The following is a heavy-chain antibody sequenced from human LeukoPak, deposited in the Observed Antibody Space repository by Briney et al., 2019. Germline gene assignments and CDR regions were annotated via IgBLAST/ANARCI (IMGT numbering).Heavy chain of an antibody. J-gene: IGHJ4*02. V-gene: IGHV4-59*01. D-gene: IGHD3-10*01. Sequence: PSETLSLTCTVSGGSISRYYWSWIRQPPGKGLEWIGYIYYSGSTNYDPSLKSRVTISVDTSKNQFSLKLSSVTAADTAVYYCARGLYYGSGSYYYFDYWGQGTLVTVSS. CDR1: GGSISRYY. CDR3: ARGLYYGSGSYYYFDY. CDR2: IYYSGST.